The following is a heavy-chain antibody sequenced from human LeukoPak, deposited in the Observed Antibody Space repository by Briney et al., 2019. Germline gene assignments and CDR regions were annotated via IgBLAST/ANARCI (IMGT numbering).Heavy chain of an antibody. D-gene: IGHD1-26*01. J-gene: IGHJ3*02. V-gene: IGHV3-33*01. CDR2: IWYDGSNK. Sequence: PGGSLRLSCAASGFTFSSYGMHWVRQAPGKGLEWVAVIWYDGSNKYYADSVKGRFTISRDNPKNTLYLQMNSLRAEDTAVYYCARDMWPGIVGAHDAFDIWGQGTMVTVSS. CDR1: GFTFSSYG. CDR3: ARDMWPGIVGAHDAFDI.